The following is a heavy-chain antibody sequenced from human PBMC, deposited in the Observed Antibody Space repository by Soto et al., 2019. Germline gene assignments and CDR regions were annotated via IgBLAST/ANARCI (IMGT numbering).Heavy chain of an antibody. CDR2: VDYSGNS. CDR1: GGSINTYY. D-gene: IGHD6-19*01. Sequence: SETLSLTCTVSGGSINTYYLSWIRQPPGKGLEWIGYVDYSGNSDSSPSLKSRVTISIDTSKKQVSLKLNSVTAADTAVYYCARNWFSVAGRFHFDYWGQGIPVIVYS. V-gene: IGHV4-59*01. J-gene: IGHJ4*02. CDR3: ARNWFSVAGRFHFDY.